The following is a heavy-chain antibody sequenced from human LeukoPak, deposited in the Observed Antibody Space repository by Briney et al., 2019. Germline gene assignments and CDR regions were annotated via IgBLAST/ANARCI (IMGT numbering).Heavy chain of an antibody. CDR3: ARVDWWFDIMTGWPAITNNGMDV. J-gene: IGHJ6*02. CDR1: DGSVRSGNYF. D-gene: IGHD3-9*01. V-gene: IGHV4-61*01. CDR2: IYFRGNT. Sequence: SETLSLTCTVSDGSVRSGNYFWSWIRQSPGKGLEWIGYIYFRGNTKYSPALESRVTISEDPSKNQFSLRLTSLTAADTAVYYCARVDWWFDIMTGWPAITNNGMDVWGQGTTVIVSS.